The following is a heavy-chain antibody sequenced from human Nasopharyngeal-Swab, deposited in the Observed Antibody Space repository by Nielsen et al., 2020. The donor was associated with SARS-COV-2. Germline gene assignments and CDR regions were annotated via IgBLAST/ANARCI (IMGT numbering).Heavy chain of an antibody. Sequence: ASVKVSCKASGYTFTSYYMHWVRQAPGQGLEWMGIINPSGGSTSYAQKFQGRVTVTRDTSTSTVYMELSSLRSEDTAVYYCAILYYYGSGSHSQFDYWGQGTLVTVSS. CDR2: INPSGGST. V-gene: IGHV1-46*01. CDR3: AILYYYGSGSHSQFDY. D-gene: IGHD3-10*01. J-gene: IGHJ4*02. CDR1: GYTFTSYY.